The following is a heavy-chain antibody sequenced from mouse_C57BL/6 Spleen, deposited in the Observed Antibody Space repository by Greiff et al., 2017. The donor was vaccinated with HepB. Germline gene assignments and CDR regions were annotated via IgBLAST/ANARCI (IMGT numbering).Heavy chain of an antibody. CDR3: ARGIYDGYYLYWYFDV. V-gene: IGHV5-17*01. CDR1: GFTFSDYG. D-gene: IGHD2-3*01. Sequence: EVQGVESGGGLVKPGGSLKLSCAASGFTFSDYGMHWVRQAPEKGLEWVAYISSGSSTIYYADTVKGRFTISRDNAKNTLFLQMTSLRSEDTAMYYCARGIYDGYYLYWYFDVWGTGTTVTVSS. CDR2: ISSGSSTI. J-gene: IGHJ1*03.